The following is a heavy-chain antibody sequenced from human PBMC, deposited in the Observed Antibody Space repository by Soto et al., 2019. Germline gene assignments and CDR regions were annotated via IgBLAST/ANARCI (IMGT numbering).Heavy chain of an antibody. Sequence: VQLLESGGGLVQPGRSLRLSCAASGFTFSSYAMHWVRQAPGKGLEWVAVISYDGSNKYYADSVKGRFTISRDNSKNTLYLQMNSLRAEDTAVYYCASEVVPTTRVDYWGQGTLVTVSS. CDR3: ASEVVPTTRVDY. V-gene: IGHV3-30-3*01. J-gene: IGHJ4*02. CDR1: GFTFSSYA. D-gene: IGHD3-22*01. CDR2: ISYDGSNK.